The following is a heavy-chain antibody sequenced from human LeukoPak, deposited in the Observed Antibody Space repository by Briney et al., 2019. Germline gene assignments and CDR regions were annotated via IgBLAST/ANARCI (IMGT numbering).Heavy chain of an antibody. CDR2: IYYSGST. Sequence: SETLSLTRTVSGGSISSSSYYWGWIRQPPGKGLEWIGSIYYSGSTYYNPSLKSRVTISVDTSKNQFSLKLSSVTAADTAVYYCAREDGGTLYYWGQGTLVTVSS. CDR3: AREDGGTLYY. J-gene: IGHJ4*02. CDR1: GGSISSSSYY. D-gene: IGHD1-1*01. V-gene: IGHV4-39*07.